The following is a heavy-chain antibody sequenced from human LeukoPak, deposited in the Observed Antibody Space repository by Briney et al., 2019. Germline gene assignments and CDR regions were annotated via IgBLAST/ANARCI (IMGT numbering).Heavy chain of an antibody. CDR3: ATYRQVLLPFES. CDR1: GFTFNDYG. Sequence: GGTLRLSCAASGFTFNDYGMNWVRQAPGKGLEWVSSISGRGRSTYYADSVKGRFTISRDNSKSTLSLQMNSLRAEDTAIYYCATYRQVLLPFESWGQGTLVTVSS. CDR2: ISGRGRST. D-gene: IGHD2-8*02. V-gene: IGHV3-23*01. J-gene: IGHJ4*02.